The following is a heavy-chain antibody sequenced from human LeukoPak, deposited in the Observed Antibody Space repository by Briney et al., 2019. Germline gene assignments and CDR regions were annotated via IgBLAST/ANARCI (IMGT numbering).Heavy chain of an antibody. CDR3: ARASPRYCSSTSCYAPYYYYGMDV. D-gene: IGHD2-2*01. CDR2: INPSGCST. J-gene: IGHJ6*01. V-gene: IGHV1-46*01. Sequence: GSVKVSRQASGYTFTSYYMHRVRQAPGQGLEWMGIINPSGCSTSYAQKFQGRVTMTRDTSTSTVYMELRSLRSEDTAVYYCARASPRYCSSTSCYAPYYYYGMDVWGKGPRSPSPQ. CDR1: GYTFTSYY.